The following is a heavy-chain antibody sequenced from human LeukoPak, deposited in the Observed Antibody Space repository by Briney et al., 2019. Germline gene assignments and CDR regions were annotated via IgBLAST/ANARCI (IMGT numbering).Heavy chain of an antibody. V-gene: IGHV3-23*01. CDR2: ISGGGVGT. CDR1: GFTFSSYA. CDR3: ARKTQGTYYPLDY. Sequence: PGGSLRLSCAASGFTFSSYAMSWVRQAPGKGPEWVSAISGGGVGTYYADSVKGRFAISRDNSKNTLYLHMNSLRAEDTAVYYCARKTQGTYYPLDYWGQGTLVTVSS. J-gene: IGHJ4*02. D-gene: IGHD1-26*01.